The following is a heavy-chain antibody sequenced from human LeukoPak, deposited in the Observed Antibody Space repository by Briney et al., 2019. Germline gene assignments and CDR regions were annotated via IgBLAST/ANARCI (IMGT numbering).Heavy chain of an antibody. V-gene: IGHV3-23*01. CDR2: VTSSGGNT. CDR1: GFTFSSYA. Sequence: GGSLRLSCAASGFTFSSYAMSWVRQAPGKGPEWISAVTSSGGNTYNADSVKGRFTISRDNSKNTLYLQMNSLRAEDTAVYYCASHDSSGYYLYRYFTYWGQGHLVTVSS. D-gene: IGHD3-22*01. CDR3: ASHDSSGYYLYRYFTY. J-gene: IGHJ4*02.